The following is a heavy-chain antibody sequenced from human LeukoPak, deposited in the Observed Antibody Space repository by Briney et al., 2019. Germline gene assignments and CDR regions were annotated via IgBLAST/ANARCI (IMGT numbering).Heavy chain of an antibody. J-gene: IGHJ4*02. CDR2: ISSSSSYI. D-gene: IGHD2-2*01. V-gene: IGHV3-21*04. Sequence: PGGSLRLSCAASGFTFSSYSMNWVRQAPGKGLEWVSSISSSSSYIYYADSVKGRFTISRDSAKNSLYLQMNSLRAEDTAVYYCAKDSSIVVVPAATSYDYWGQGTLVTVSS. CDR1: GFTFSSYS. CDR3: AKDSSIVVVPAATSYDY.